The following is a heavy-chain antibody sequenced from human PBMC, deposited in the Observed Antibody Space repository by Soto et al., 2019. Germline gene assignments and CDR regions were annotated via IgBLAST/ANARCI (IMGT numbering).Heavy chain of an antibody. Sequence: SVKVSCKASGGTFSSYAISWVRQAPGQGLEWMGGIIPIFGTANYAQKFQGRVTITADESTSTAYMELSSLRSEDTAVYYCASLSGSYPSAYYYGMDVWGQGTTVTVSS. CDR1: GGTFSSYA. CDR3: ASLSGSYPSAYYYGMDV. J-gene: IGHJ6*02. CDR2: IIPIFGTA. V-gene: IGHV1-69*13. D-gene: IGHD1-26*01.